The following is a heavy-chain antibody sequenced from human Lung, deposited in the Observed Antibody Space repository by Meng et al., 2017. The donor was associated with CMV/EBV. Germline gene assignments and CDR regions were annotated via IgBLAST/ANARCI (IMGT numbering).Heavy chain of an antibody. CDR1: GYTFIGYY. V-gene: IGHV1-2*02. J-gene: IGHJ4*02. CDR2: INPNSDGT. Sequence: SVXVSXXASGYTFIGYYIHWVRQAPGQGLEWMGCINPNSDGTNYAQKFQGRVTMTRDTSISTAYMELNRLRFDDTAVYYCARSAQLWLDHVDYWGQGTLVXVSS. D-gene: IGHD5-18*01. CDR3: ARSAQLWLDHVDY.